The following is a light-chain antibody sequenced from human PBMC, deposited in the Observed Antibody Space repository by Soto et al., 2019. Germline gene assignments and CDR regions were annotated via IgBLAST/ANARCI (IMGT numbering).Light chain of an antibody. J-gene: IGLJ1*01. V-gene: IGLV2-14*01. CDR2: DVS. CDR3: YSYTSSSTYV. CDR1: GSDVGAYNY. Sequence: QPVLTQPASVSASPGHSITISCSETGSDVGAYNYVSWYQQHPAKAPKLMIYDVSNRPSGVSDRFSGSKSGNTASLTISGLQAEDEADYYCYSYTSSSTYVFGSGTKVT.